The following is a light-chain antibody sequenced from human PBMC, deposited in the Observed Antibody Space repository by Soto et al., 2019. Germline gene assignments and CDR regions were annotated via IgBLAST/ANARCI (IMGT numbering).Light chain of an antibody. Sequence: EIVLTQSPGTLSLSPGERATLSCRASQSVSSIYLAWYQQKPGQAPRLLIYGASSRPTGIPDRFSGSGSGTEFTLTISSLQSEDSAVYYCQHRDSWPLTFGGGTKVDIK. J-gene: IGKJ4*01. CDR3: QHRDSWPLT. CDR2: GAS. V-gene: IGKV3-20*01. CDR1: QSVSSIY.